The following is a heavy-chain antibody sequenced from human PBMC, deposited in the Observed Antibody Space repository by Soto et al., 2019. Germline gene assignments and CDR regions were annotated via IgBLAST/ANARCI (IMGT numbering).Heavy chain of an antibody. CDR2: INHSGST. CDR3: ARGRYYGSGSYYNLPYYYKDV. V-gene: IGHV4-34*01. Sequence: SETLSLTCAVYGGSFSGYYWSWIRQPPGKGLEWIGEINHSGSTNYNPSLKSRVTISVDTSKNQFSLKLSSVTAADTAVYYCARGRYYGSGSYYNLPYYYKDVWGKGTTVTVSS. CDR1: GGSFSGYY. D-gene: IGHD3-10*01. J-gene: IGHJ6*03.